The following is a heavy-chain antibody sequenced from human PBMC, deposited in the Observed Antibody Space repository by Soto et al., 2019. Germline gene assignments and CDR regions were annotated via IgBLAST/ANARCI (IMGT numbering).Heavy chain of an antibody. J-gene: IGHJ4*02. D-gene: IGHD3-10*01. CDR3: ARYGSGSNYRDPFDY. Sequence: EVQLVESGGGLVLSGGSLRLSCVASGFSFSSHAMHWVRQAPGKGPEWVSYITRTSDTMHYADSVKGRFTISRDNAQNSLFLQMNSLRAEDTAVYYCARYGSGSNYRDPFDYWGQGTLVTVSS. V-gene: IGHV3-48*01. CDR2: ITRTSDTM. CDR1: GFSFSSHA.